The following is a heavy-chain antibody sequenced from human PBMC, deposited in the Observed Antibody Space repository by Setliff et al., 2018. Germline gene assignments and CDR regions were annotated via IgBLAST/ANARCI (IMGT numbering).Heavy chain of an antibody. CDR3: ARDLRTYYDFWSGYYSRRDGWFDP. Sequence: GASVKVSCKASGYTFTSYGISWVRQAPGQGLEWMGWISAYNGNTNYAQKLQGRVTMTTDTSTSTAYMELRSLRSDDTAVYYCARDLRTYYDFWSGYYSRRDGWFDPWGQGTLVTVSS. V-gene: IGHV1-18*01. CDR2: ISAYNGNT. CDR1: GYTFTSYG. D-gene: IGHD3-3*01. J-gene: IGHJ5*02.